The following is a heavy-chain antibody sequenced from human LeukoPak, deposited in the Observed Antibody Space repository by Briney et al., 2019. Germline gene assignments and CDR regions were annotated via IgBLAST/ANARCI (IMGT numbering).Heavy chain of an antibody. J-gene: IGHJ6*04. Sequence: GGSLRLSCAASGFTFSSYEMNWVRQAPGKGLEWVSYISSRGSTIYYADSVKGRFTISRDNAKNSLYLQMNSLRAEDMAVYYCAELGITMIGGVWGKGTTVTISS. CDR2: ISSRGSTI. D-gene: IGHD3-10*02. CDR3: AELGITMIGGV. CDR1: GFTFSSYE. V-gene: IGHV3-48*03.